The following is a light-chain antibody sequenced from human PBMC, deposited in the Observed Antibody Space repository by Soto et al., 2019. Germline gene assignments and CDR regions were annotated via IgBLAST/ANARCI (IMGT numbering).Light chain of an antibody. Sequence: EIVLTQSPGTLSLSPGERATLSCRASQSVSVNSLAWYQQKGGQAPRLLIYAASTRGTGVPDRFSGSGSGTDFALTISRLETEDFAVYYCQQYGGSPFTFGPGTKVDIK. CDR3: QQYGGSPFT. CDR1: QSVSVNS. V-gene: IGKV3-20*01. CDR2: AAS. J-gene: IGKJ3*01.